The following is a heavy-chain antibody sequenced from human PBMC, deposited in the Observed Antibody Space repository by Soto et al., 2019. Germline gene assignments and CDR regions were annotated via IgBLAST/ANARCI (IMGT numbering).Heavy chain of an antibody. CDR2: ISPIFGTA. CDR1: GGTFSSYA. J-gene: IGHJ5*02. D-gene: IGHD1-20*01. Sequence: ASVKVSCKASGGTFSSYANSWVRQAPGQGLEWMGGISPIFGTANYAQKFQGRVTITADKSTSTAYMAMSSLRSEDTAVYYCARVYRYNWNGGKNWFDPWGQGTLVTVSS. V-gene: IGHV1-69*06. CDR3: ARVYRYNWNGGKNWFDP.